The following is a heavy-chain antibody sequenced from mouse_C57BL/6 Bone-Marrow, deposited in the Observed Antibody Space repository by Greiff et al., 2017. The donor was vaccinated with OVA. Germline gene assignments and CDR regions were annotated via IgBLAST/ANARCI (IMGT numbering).Heavy chain of an antibody. J-gene: IGHJ3*01. CDR3: TRVGYDYSWFAY. V-gene: IGHV5-9-1*02. Sequence: DVMLVESGEGLVKPGGSLKLSCAASGFTFSSYAMSWVRQTPEKRLEWVAYISSGGDYIYYADTVKGRFTISRDNARNTLYLQMSSLKSEDTAMYYCTRVGYDYSWFAYWGQGTLVTVSA. CDR2: ISSGGDYI. CDR1: GFTFSSYA. D-gene: IGHD2-4*01.